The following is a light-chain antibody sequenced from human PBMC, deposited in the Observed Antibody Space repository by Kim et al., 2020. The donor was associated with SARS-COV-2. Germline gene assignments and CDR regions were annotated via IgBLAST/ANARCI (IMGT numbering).Light chain of an antibody. CDR3: QEYDRSAKT. CDR1: QSISSRY. CDR2: AAS. Sequence: SPGERDNPPCGASQSISSRYLGRYQQKTGLAPRRLIYAASTRASGIPDRFSGSGSGTDFTLTISRLEPEDFAVYYCQEYDRSAKTFGQGTKVDIK. J-gene: IGKJ1*01. V-gene: IGKV3D-20*01.